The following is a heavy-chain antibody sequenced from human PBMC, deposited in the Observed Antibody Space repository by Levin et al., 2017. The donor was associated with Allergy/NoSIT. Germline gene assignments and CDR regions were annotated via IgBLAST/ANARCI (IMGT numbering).Heavy chain of an antibody. D-gene: IGHD5-18*01. J-gene: IGHJ4*02. Sequence: GGSLRLSCAASGFTFSNAWMSWVRQAPGKGLEWVGRIKSKTDGGTTDYAAPVKGRFTISRDDSKNTLYLQMNSLKTEDTAVYYCTTAPYSYGYLRESYWGQGTLVTVSS. CDR2: IKSKTDGGTT. V-gene: IGHV3-15*01. CDR3: TTAPYSYGYLRESY. CDR1: GFTFSNAW.